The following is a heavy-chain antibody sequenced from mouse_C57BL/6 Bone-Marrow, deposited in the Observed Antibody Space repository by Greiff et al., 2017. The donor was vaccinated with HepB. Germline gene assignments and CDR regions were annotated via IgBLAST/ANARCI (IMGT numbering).Heavy chain of an antibody. V-gene: IGHV14-4*01. CDR2: IDPENGDT. D-gene: IGHD4-1*01. Sequence: EVKLMESGAELVRPGASVKLSCTASGFNIKDDYMHWVKQRPEQGLEWIGWIDPENGDTEYASKFQGKATITADTSSNTAYLQLSSLTSEDTAVYYCTTGLGRDFDYWGQGTTLTVSS. J-gene: IGHJ2*01. CDR1: GFNIKDDY. CDR3: TTGLGRDFDY.